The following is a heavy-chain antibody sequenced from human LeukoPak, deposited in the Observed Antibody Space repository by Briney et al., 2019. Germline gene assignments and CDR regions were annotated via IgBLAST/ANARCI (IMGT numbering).Heavy chain of an antibody. J-gene: IGHJ4*02. V-gene: IGHV4-39*07. CDR3: ARDVHYGSGSYYNYPGY. CDR2: IYYSGST. D-gene: IGHD3-10*01. Sequence: PSETLSLTCTVSGGSISSYHWSWIRQPPGKGLEWIGSIYYSGSTYYNPSLKSRVTISVDTSKNQFSLKLSSVTAADTAVYYCARDVHYGSGSYYNYPGYWGQGTLVTVSS. CDR1: GGSISSYH.